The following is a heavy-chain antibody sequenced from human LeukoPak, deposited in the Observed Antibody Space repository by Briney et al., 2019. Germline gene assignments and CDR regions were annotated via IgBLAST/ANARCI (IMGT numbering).Heavy chain of an antibody. V-gene: IGHV4/OR15-8*01. CDR3: ARDSRIVGAREDFDY. CDR1: GGSISSNNW. CDR2: IYHSGSF. J-gene: IGHJ4*02. Sequence: PSETLSLTCAVSGGSISSNNWWSWVRQSPEKGLEWIAEIYHSGSFNRNPSLKSRVTILVDKSKNQFSLNLTSVTAADTAVYYCARDSRIVGAREDFDYWGQGTLVTVSS. D-gene: IGHD1-26*01.